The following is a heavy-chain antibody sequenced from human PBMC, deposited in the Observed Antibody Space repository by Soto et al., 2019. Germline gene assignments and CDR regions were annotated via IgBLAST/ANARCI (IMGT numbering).Heavy chain of an antibody. J-gene: IGHJ3*02. Sequence: QVQLVESGGGVVQPGRSLRLSCAASGFTFSSYGMHWVRQAAGKGLEWVAVISYDGSNKYYADSVKGRFTISRDNSKNTLYLQMNSLRAEDTAVYYCAKLGIHDAFDIWGQGTMVTVSS. CDR2: ISYDGSNK. V-gene: IGHV3-30*18. D-gene: IGHD3-16*01. CDR1: GFTFSSYG. CDR3: AKLGIHDAFDI.